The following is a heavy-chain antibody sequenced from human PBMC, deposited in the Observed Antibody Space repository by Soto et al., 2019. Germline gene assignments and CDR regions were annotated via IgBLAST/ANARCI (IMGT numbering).Heavy chain of an antibody. Sequence: SVKVSCKASGFTFTSSAVQWVRQARGQRLEWIGWIVVGSGNTNYAQKFQERVTITRDMSTSTAYMELSSLRSEDTAVYYCAADPVYCSSTSCYAGFIYYYYYGMDVWGQGTTVTVSS. CDR3: AADPVYCSSTSCYAGFIYYYYYGMDV. V-gene: IGHV1-58*01. CDR2: IVVGSGNT. CDR1: GFTFTSSA. D-gene: IGHD2-2*01. J-gene: IGHJ6*02.